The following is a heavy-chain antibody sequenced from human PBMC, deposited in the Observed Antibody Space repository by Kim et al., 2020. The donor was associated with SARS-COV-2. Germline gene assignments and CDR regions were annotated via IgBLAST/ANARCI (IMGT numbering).Heavy chain of an antibody. CDR2: IYHSGST. V-gene: IGHV4-4*02. CDR3: ARGGVYSSSLYAFDI. CDR1: GGSISSSNW. Sequence: SETLSLTCAVSGGSISSSNWWSWVRQPPGKGLEWIGEIYHSGSTNYNPSLKSRVTISVDKSKNQFSLKLSSVTAADTAVYYCARGGVYSSSLYAFDIWGQGTMVTVSS. J-gene: IGHJ3*02. D-gene: IGHD6-6*01.